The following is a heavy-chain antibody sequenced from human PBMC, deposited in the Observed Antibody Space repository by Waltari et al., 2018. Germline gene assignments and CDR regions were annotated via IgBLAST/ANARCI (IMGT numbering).Heavy chain of an antibody. CDR3: APERWPYVFDI. V-gene: IGHV3-7*03. CDR2: IKEAGSEK. D-gene: IGHD3-10*02. CDR1: GFTFSNYW. Sequence: EVQLAESGGGLVQPGGSLRLSCEASGFTFSNYWLSWVRRAPGRGLEWVANIKEAGSEKWYVDSVKGRFTISRDNGKKSLFLQMNSLRAEDTAMYYCAPERWPYVFDIWGQGTMVTVS. J-gene: IGHJ3*02.